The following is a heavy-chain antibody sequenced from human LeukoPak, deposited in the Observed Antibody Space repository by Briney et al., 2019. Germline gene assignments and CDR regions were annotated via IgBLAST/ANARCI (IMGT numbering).Heavy chain of an antibody. J-gene: IGHJ3*02. CDR1: GFTFSSYG. CDR3: ARSNQHDYDAFDI. D-gene: IGHD4-11*01. CDR2: IWYDGSNK. Sequence: GGSLRLSCAASGFTFSSYGMHWVRQAPGKGLEWVAVIWYDGSNKYYADSVKGRFTISRDNSKNTLYLQMNSLRAEDTAVYYCARSNQHDYDAFDIWGQGTMVTVSS. V-gene: IGHV3-33*01.